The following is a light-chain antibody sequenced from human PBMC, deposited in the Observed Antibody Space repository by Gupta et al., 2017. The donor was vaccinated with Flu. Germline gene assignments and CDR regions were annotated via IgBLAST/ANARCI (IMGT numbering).Light chain of an antibody. CDR2: DDS. CDR1: NIGSKS. CDR3: QVWDGGRDDSGL. J-gene: IGLJ2*01. V-gene: IGLV3-21*02. Sequence: SSVLTQPPSVSVAPGQTARMTCGGTNIGSKSVHWYQQKPGQAPVVLVYDDSDRRSGIPERFSGSPSGDTATLTINSVDAGDEADYYCQVWDGGRDDSGLFGGGTKLTVL.